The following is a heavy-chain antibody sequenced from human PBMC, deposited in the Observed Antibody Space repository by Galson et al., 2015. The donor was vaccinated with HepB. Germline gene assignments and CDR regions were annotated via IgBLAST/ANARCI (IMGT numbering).Heavy chain of an antibody. J-gene: IGHJ5*02. V-gene: IGHV1-2*04. Sequence: SVKVSCKASGYTFTDYYMHWLRQAPGQGLEWMGWINPNNGGTKYAQKFQGWVTMTRDTSISTAYMELSRLKSDDTAVYYCARVAPFRDGFRPWGQGTLVTVSS. CDR3: ARVAPFRDGFRP. D-gene: IGHD2/OR15-2a*01. CDR1: GYTFTDYY. CDR2: INPNNGGT.